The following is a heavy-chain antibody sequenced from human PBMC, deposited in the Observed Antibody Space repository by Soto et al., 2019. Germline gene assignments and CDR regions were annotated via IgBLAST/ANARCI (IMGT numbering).Heavy chain of an antibody. CDR3: ARNVPVTPLGY. J-gene: IGHJ4*02. Sequence: EVQLVESGGDLVQPGGSLRLSCAASGVTVSNNFMSWVRQAPGKGLEWVSIIYSGGGTQYADSVKGRFTISRDNYKNTVYLQMNGLRVEDTAVYYCARNVPVTPLGYWGQGTLVTVSS. V-gene: IGHV3-66*01. CDR1: GVTVSNNF. D-gene: IGHD4-17*01. CDR2: IYSGGGT.